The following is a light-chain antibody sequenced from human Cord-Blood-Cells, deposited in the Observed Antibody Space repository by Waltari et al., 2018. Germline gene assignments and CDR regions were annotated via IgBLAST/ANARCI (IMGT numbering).Light chain of an antibody. V-gene: IGLV2-11*01. J-gene: IGLJ2*01. CDR2: DVS. CDR3: CSYAGSYTFVV. CDR1: SSDVGGYNY. Sequence: QSALTQPRSVSGSPGQSVTISCTGTSSDVGGYNYVSWYQQHPGKAPKLMIYDVSKRPSGVPDRFSGSKSGNTASLTIPGLQAEDEADYYCCSYAGSYTFVVFSGGTKLTVL.